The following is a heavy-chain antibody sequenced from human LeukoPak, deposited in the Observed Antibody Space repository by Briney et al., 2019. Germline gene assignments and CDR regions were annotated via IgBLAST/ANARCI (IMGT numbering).Heavy chain of an antibody. Sequence: AGGSLRLSCVASGFTFSNYGMSWVRQAPGKGLEWVSTISASGGSTYYADSVKGRFPISRDNSKNTLYVQLNSLRAEDTAVYYCAKDLHYGSGRPYYFDYWGQGTLVTVSS. CDR2: ISASGGST. D-gene: IGHD3-10*01. CDR1: GFTFSNYG. J-gene: IGHJ4*02. CDR3: AKDLHYGSGRPYYFDY. V-gene: IGHV3-23*01.